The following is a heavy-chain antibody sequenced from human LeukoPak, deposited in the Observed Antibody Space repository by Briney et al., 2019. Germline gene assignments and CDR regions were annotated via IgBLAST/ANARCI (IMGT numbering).Heavy chain of an antibody. D-gene: IGHD1-26*01. J-gene: IGHJ3*01. CDR3: GMSGDRVPLQDDVFDV. CDR2: IYPGDSGP. Sequence: GESLKISCKVSGYSFTSYCIGWVRQMPGKGLEWMGIIYPGDSGPTYSPSFQGQVTITVDKSINTAYLQWSSLQASDTAMYYCGMSGDRVPLQDDVFDVWGQGTMVTVST. V-gene: IGHV5-51*01. CDR1: GYSFTSYC.